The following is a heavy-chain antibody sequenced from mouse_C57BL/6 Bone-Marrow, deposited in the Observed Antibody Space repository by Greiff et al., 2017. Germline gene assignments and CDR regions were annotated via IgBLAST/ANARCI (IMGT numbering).Heavy chain of an antibody. Sequence: VQLQQPGAELVKPGASVKMSCKASGYTFTSYWITWVKQRPGHGLEWIGDIYPGSGSTNYNEKFKSKATLTVDTSSSTAYMQLSSLTSEDSAVYYCARKDGYYDYFDYWGQGTTLTVSS. CDR1: GYTFTSYW. D-gene: IGHD2-3*01. V-gene: IGHV1-55*01. CDR2: IYPGSGST. J-gene: IGHJ2*01. CDR3: ARKDGYYDYFDY.